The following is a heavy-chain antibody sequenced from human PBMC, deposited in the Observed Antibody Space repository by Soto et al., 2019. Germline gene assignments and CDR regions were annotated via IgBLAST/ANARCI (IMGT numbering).Heavy chain of an antibody. V-gene: IGHV4-4*07. CDR1: GADINTYS. J-gene: IGHJ6*02. CDR3: ARDREAGYNFYYGMDV. Sequence: LSLTCSVSGADINTYSWTWIRQPAGKGLEWIGRIYTSASINYNPSLRGRVTLSVDTSTNQVSLKLASVTAADTAVYYCARDREAGYNFYYGMDVWGQGTTVTVSS. D-gene: IGHD6-19*01. CDR2: IYTSASI.